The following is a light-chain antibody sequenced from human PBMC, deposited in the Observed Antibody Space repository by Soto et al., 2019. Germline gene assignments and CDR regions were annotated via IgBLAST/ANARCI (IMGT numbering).Light chain of an antibody. CDR2: GAT. J-gene: IGKJ4*01. CDR1: QVISSW. CDR3: QQASSFPLT. Sequence: IQMTQSPSSVSAAVGDRVTITCRASQVISSWLAWYQQRPGTAPKLLIYGATTLRSGVPSRFSGSESGTLFTLTITSLQPEDSATYYCQQASSFPLTFCGGTKVEIQ. V-gene: IGKV1-12*01.